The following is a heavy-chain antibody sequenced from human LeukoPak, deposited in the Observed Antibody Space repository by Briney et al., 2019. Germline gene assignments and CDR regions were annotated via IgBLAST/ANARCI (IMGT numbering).Heavy chain of an antibody. CDR1: GYTFTSYD. J-gene: IGHJ6*03. D-gene: IGHD3-3*01. CDR3: ARGGYYDFWSGYYSDIYYYNYMDV. V-gene: IGHV1-8*03. Sequence: ASVKVSCTASGYTFTSYDINWVRQATGQGLEWMGWMNPNSGNTGYARKFQGRVTITRNTSISTAYMELSSLRSEDTAVYYCARGGYYDFWSGYYSDIYYYNYMDVGGKGTTVTVSS. CDR2: MNPNSGNT.